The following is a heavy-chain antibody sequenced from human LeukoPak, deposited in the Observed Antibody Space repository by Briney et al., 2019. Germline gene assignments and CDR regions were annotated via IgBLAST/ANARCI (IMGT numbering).Heavy chain of an antibody. V-gene: IGHV4-59*01. CDR1: GASISSYY. Sequence: PSETLSLTCTVSGASISSYYWSWIRQPPGKGLEWIGYIYYSGSTNYNPSLKSRVTISVDTSKNQFSLKLSSVTAADTAVYYCARAFKVSVGKLSYYYYGMDVWGQGTTVTVSS. J-gene: IGHJ6*02. CDR2: IYYSGST. D-gene: IGHD5/OR15-5a*01. CDR3: ARAFKVSVGKLSYYYYGMDV.